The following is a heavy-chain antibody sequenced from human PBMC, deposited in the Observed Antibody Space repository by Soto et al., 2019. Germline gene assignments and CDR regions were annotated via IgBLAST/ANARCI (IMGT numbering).Heavy chain of an antibody. CDR1: GGSVCSGSYY. CDR3: ARDWGSGSGSYLDY. J-gene: IGHJ4*02. V-gene: IGHV4-39*07. D-gene: IGHD3-10*01. CDR2: IYHTGIT. Sequence: SETLSLTCTVSGGSVCSGSYYWSWVRQPPGKGLEWIGGIYHTGITNYNPSLRSRLTISVDKSKNQFSLKLTSVTAADTAVYYCARDWGSGSGSYLDYWGQGTLVTVSS.